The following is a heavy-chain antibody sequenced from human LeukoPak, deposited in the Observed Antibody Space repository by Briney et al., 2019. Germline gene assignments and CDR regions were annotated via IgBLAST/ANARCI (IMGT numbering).Heavy chain of an antibody. J-gene: IGHJ4*02. V-gene: IGHV4-59*01. Sequence: SETLSLTCTVSRGSISSYYWSWIRQPPGKGLEWIGYIYYSGSTNYNPSLKSRVTVSVDTSKNQFSLKLSSVTAADTAVYYCASSQQLVHDAFDYWGQGTLVTVSS. CDR3: ASSQQLVHDAFDY. CDR1: RGSISSYY. D-gene: IGHD6-13*01. CDR2: IYYSGST.